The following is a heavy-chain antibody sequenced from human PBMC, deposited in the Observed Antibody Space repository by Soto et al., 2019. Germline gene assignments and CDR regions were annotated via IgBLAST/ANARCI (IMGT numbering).Heavy chain of an antibody. J-gene: IGHJ3*01. V-gene: IGHV3-74*01. D-gene: IGHD1-26*01. Sequence: EVQLVESGGGLVRPGGSLRLSCAASGFTFSYYWMHWVRQAPGKGLVWVSRIHSDGSSKTYADFVKGRFIISRDNARNTVDLQMKSVRVEDTAVYYCARGDRGAFDLWGQGTLVTVSS. CDR3: ARGDRGAFDL. CDR1: GFTFSYYW. CDR2: IHSDGSSK.